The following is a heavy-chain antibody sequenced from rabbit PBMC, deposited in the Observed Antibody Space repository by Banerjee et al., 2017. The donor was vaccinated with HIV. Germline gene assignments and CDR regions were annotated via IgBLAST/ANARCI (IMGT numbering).Heavy chain of an antibody. CDR2: IYVGSSDTT. Sequence: QSLEESGGDLVKPGASLTVTCTASGFSFSNNYYICWDRQTPGKGLEWIACIYVGSSDTTYYASWAKGRFTISKTSSTTVTLQMTSLTAADTATYFCARDRSGYAGYGYAGGWLDLWGQGTLVTVS. D-gene: IGHD6-1*01. V-gene: IGHV1S40*01. CDR1: GFSFSNNYY. CDR3: ARDRSGYAGYGYAGGWLDL. J-gene: IGHJ5*01.